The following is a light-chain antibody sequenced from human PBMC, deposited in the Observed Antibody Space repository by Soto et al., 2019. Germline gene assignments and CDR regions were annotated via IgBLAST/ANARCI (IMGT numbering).Light chain of an antibody. Sequence: DIQMTQSPSSLSASVGDRVTITCQASQDISKYLNWYQQGPGQAPNLLIYDAASLEAGVASRFIGSGFGRDFTFTISSLQPEDIATYYCQQYDNPPVTFGGGTKVEIK. J-gene: IGKJ4*01. CDR2: DAA. CDR1: QDISKY. CDR3: QQYDNPPVT. V-gene: IGKV1-33*01.